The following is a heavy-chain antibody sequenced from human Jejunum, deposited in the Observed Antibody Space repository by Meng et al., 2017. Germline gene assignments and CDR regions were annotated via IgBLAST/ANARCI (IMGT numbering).Heavy chain of an antibody. J-gene: IGHJ4*02. V-gene: IGHV4-34*02. CDR1: CGSISGYF. Sequence: QVHLQQVGGGLLKPSETLSLTCAGSCGSISGYFWSWIRQAPGEGLEWVGEFTRGGTTNYNPSLKSRVTISADTSKNQFSLTLSSVSAADTAVYYCARHEVDFDNWGQGTLVTVFS. CDR3: ARHEVDFDN. CDR2: FTRGGTT. D-gene: IGHD1-26*01.